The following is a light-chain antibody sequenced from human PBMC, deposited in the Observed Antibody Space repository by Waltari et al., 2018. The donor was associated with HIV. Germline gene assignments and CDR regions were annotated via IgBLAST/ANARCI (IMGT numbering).Light chain of an antibody. CDR2: EAC. CDR3: QRSSTWPPRST. J-gene: IGKJ3*01. V-gene: IGKV3-11*01. CDR1: QSIGRY. Sequence: EIVLTPSPATLSLSPGVRATLSWRASQSIGRYLGWDKQKPGQAPRLLIEEACNGATDIPARSSGSGAGTDFTLTIRSLEPEDFATYDCQRSSTWPPRSTFGPGTTVDI.